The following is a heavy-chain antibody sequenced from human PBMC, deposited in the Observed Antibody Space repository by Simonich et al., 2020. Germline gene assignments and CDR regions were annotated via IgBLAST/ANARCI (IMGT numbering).Heavy chain of an antibody. Sequence: QVQLVQSGAEVKKPGASVKVSCKDSGYTFTGYYMHWVRKAPGQGREWMGRVNPIRGGTNYAMEFQGRVTMPRDPSLRTAYMELVRLRSDDTAVYYCARDGGNCSGGSCYWYFDLWGRGTLVTVSS. V-gene: IGHV1-2*06. CDR3: ARDGGNCSGGSCYWYFDL. CDR1: GYTFTGYY. J-gene: IGHJ2*01. CDR2: VNPIRGGT. D-gene: IGHD2-15*01.